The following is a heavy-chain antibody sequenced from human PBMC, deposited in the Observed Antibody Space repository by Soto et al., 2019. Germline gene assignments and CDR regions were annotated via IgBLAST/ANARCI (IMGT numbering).Heavy chain of an antibody. CDR3: ARDRPQLGLDY. CDR1: GFTFSSYA. J-gene: IGHJ4*01. CDR2: ISYDGSNK. V-gene: IGHV3-30-3*01. D-gene: IGHD6-6*01. Sequence: PGGSLRLSCAASGFTFSSYAMHWVRQAPGKGLEWVAVISYDGSNKYYADSVKGRFTISRDNSKNTLYLQMNSLRAEDTAVYYCARDRPQLGLDYWGPVTLVPVSS.